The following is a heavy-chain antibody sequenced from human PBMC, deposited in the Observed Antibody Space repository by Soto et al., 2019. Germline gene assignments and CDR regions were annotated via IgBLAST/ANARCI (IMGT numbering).Heavy chain of an antibody. V-gene: IGHV3-48*03. J-gene: IGHJ4*02. CDR2: ISNSDNSI. Sequence: GGSLRLSCVASGFTFSSHEMSWVRQAPGKGLEWVSYISNSDNSIDYADSVKGRFTISRDNAKNSLFLQMNSLRAEDTAVYYCARIFFGYFSGWTPGYWGQGTLVTVSS. CDR3: ARIFFGYFSGWTPGY. CDR1: GFTFSSHE. D-gene: IGHD6-19*01.